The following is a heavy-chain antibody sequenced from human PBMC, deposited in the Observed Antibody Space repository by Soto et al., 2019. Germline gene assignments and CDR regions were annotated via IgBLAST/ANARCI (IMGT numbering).Heavy chain of an antibody. Sequence: SETLSLTCAVYGGSFSGYYWSWIRQPPGKGLEWIGEINHSGSTNYNPSLKSRVTISVDTSKNQFSLKLSSVTAADTAVYYCARGWIAARRMDVWGQGTTVTVSS. D-gene: IGHD6-6*01. CDR3: ARGWIAARRMDV. CDR2: INHSGST. J-gene: IGHJ6*02. CDR1: GGSFSGYY. V-gene: IGHV4-34*01.